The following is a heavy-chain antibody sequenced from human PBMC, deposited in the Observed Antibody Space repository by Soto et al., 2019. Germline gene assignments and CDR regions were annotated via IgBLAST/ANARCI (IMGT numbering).Heavy chain of an antibody. J-gene: IGHJ4*02. CDR3: ARDKEAYYDSSGYIDY. V-gene: IGHV3-33*01. CDR1: GFTFSSYG. CDR2: IWYDGSNK. D-gene: IGHD3-22*01. Sequence: GGSLRLSCAASGFTFSSYGMHWVCQAPGKGLEWVAVIWYDGSNKYYADSVKGRFTISRDNSKNTLYLQMNSLRAEDTAVYYCARDKEAYYDSSGYIDYWGQGTLVTVSS.